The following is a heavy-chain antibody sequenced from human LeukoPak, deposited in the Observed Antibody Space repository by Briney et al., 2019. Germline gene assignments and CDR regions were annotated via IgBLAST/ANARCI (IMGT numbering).Heavy chain of an antibody. V-gene: IGHV1-2*02. CDR2: INPNSGGT. CDR1: GYTFTGYY. CDR3: ARVGYYDSSGLRY. J-gene: IGHJ4*02. Sequence: ASVKVSCKASGYTFTGYYMHWVRQAPGQGLEWMGWINPNSGGTNYAQKFQGRVTMTRDTSISTAYMELSRLRSDDTAVYYCARVGYYDSSGLRYWGQGTLVTVSS. D-gene: IGHD3-22*01.